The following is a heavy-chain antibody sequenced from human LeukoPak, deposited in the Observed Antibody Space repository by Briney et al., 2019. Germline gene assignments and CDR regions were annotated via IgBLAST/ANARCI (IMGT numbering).Heavy chain of an antibody. CDR1: GFTFSSYS. CDR2: ISSSSSYI. D-gene: IGHD2-15*01. J-gene: IGHJ6*03. CDR3: ARDGGYCSGGSCYAPAYYYYYYMDV. Sequence: PGRSLRLSCAASGFTFSSYSMNWVRQAPGKGLEWVSSISSSSSYIYYADSVKGRFTISRDNAKNSLYLQMNSLRAEDTAVYYCARDGGYCSGGSCYAPAYYYYYYMDVWGKGTTVTVSS. V-gene: IGHV3-21*01.